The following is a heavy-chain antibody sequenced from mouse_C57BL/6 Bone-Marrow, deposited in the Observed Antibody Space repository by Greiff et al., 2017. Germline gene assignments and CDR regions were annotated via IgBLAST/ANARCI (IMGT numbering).Heavy chain of an antibody. CDR3: ARVVYDYEGFAY. V-gene: IGHV1-67*01. D-gene: IGHD2-4*01. J-gene: IGHJ3*01. CDR1: GYTFTDYA. Sequence: QVQLKESGPELVRPGVSVKISCKGSGYTFTDYAMHWVQQSHAKSLEWIGVISTYYGDASYNQKFKDKATMTVYKSSSTAYMELARLTSEDSAVYYCARVVYDYEGFAYWGQGTLGTVSA. CDR2: ISTYYGDA.